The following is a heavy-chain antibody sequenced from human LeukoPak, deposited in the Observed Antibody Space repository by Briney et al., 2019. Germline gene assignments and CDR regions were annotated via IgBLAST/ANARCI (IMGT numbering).Heavy chain of an antibody. Sequence: ASVTVSCKASGYTFTSYDINWVRQATGQGLEWMGWMNPNSGNTGYAQKFQGRVTITRNTSISTAYMELSSLRSEDTAVYYCARASIAALKNYYMDVWGKGTTVTVSS. CDR1: GYTFTSYD. CDR3: ARASIAALKNYYMDV. CDR2: MNPNSGNT. J-gene: IGHJ6*03. D-gene: IGHD6-6*01. V-gene: IGHV1-8*03.